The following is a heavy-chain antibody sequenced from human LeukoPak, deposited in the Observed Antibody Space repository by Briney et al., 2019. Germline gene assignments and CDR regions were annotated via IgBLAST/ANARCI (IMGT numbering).Heavy chain of an antibody. V-gene: IGHV3-7*01. CDR3: VRTSRSISSDY. Sequence: GGSLRLSCEASGFIFSNYWMSWVRQAPGKGLEWVANIKQDGSVKNYVDSMEGRFIISRDNAKSLLYLQMNSLGAEDTAVYYCVRTSRSISSDYWGQGTQVTVSS. D-gene: IGHD3-3*02. J-gene: IGHJ4*02. CDR1: GFIFSNYW. CDR2: IKQDGSVK.